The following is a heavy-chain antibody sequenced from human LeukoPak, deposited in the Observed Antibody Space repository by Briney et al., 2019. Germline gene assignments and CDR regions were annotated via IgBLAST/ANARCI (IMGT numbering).Heavy chain of an antibody. CDR1: GYTFTGYY. Sequence: ASVKVSCKASGYTFTGYYMHWVRQAPGQGLEWMGWINPNSGGTNYAQKFHGRVTMTRDTSISTAYMELSRLRSDDTAVYYCARDLFSAGYSSSWDYWGQGTLVTVSS. J-gene: IGHJ4*02. D-gene: IGHD6-13*01. CDR2: INPNSGGT. CDR3: ARDLFSAGYSSSWDY. V-gene: IGHV1-2*02.